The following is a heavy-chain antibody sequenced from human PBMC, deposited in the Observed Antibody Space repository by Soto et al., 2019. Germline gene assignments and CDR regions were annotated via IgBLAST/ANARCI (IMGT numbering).Heavy chain of an antibody. CDR3: ARRLYYDSSGFEGGGMDV. D-gene: IGHD3-22*01. J-gene: IGHJ6*02. Sequence: QLQLQESGPGLVKPSETLSLTCTVSGGSISSSSYYWGWIRQPPGKGLEWIGSNSGSTYYNPSLKSRVTMSADPSKHPFSLKLSSVTAADTAVYYCARRLYYDSSGFEGGGMDVWGQGTTVTVSS. V-gene: IGHV4-39*01. CDR2: NSGST. CDR1: GGSISSSSYY.